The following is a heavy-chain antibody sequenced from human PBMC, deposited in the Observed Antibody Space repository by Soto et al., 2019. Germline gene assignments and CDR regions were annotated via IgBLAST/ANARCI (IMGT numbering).Heavy chain of an antibody. J-gene: IGHJ6*02. D-gene: IGHD2-2*01. CDR2: INHSGST. CDR1: GGSFSGYY. Sequence: SETLSLTCAVYGGSFSGYYWSWIRQPPGKGLEWIGEINHSGSTNYNPSLKSRVTISVDTSKNQFSLKLTSVTAADTAVYYCAYSTSQTYYYGMDVWGQGTTVTVSS. V-gene: IGHV4-34*01. CDR3: AYSTSQTYYYGMDV.